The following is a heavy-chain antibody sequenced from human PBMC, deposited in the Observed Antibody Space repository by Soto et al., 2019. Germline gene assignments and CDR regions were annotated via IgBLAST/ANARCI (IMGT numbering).Heavy chain of an antibody. D-gene: IGHD2-15*01. CDR3: ASSYCSGGSCWVFDF. J-gene: IGHJ4*02. V-gene: IGHV3-33*01. Sequence: QVQLVESGGGVVQPGRSLRLSCAASGFTFSNYAMHWIRQAPGKGLGWVAVIWYDGSEKYYADSVKGRFTISRDNSENTLLLQMNSLRGDDTAVYYCASSYCSGGSCWVFDFWGQGTHVTVSS. CDR2: IWYDGSEK. CDR1: GFTFSNYA.